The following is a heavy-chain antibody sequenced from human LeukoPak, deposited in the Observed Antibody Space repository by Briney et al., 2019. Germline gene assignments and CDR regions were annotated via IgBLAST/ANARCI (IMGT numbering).Heavy chain of an antibody. CDR1: GGSTSSGSYY. J-gene: IGHJ3*02. V-gene: IGHV4-61*02. Sequence: SETLSLTCTVSGGSTSSGSYYWSWIRQPAGKGLEWIGRIYTSGSTNYNPSLKSRVTISVDTSKNQFSLKLSSVTAADTAVYYCARDRRVDRAFDIWGQGTMVTVSS. D-gene: IGHD5-12*01. CDR2: IYTSGST. CDR3: ARDRRVDRAFDI.